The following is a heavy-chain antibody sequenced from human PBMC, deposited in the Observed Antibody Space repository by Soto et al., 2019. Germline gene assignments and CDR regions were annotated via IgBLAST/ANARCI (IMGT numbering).Heavy chain of an antibody. CDR2: ISSTSRYI. D-gene: IGHD2-21*01. J-gene: IGHJ4*02. CDR3: ARVERAYCGGDCYDY. Sequence: GGSLRLSCATSGFPFSSYNMNWVRQAPGKGLQWVSSISSTSRYIYYADSVKDRFTISRDNAKNSLYLQMNSLRAEDTAVYYCARVERAYCGGDCYDYWGQGTLVTVSS. CDR1: GFPFSSYN. V-gene: IGHV3-21*01.